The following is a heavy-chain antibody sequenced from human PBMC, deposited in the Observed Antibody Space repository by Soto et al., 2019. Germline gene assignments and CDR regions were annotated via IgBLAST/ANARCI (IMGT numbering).Heavy chain of an antibody. J-gene: IGHJ4*02. V-gene: IGHV1-8*01. D-gene: IGHD3-3*01. Sequence: ASVKVSCKASGYTFTSYDINWVRQATGQGLEWMGWMNPNSGNTGYAQKFQGRVTMTRNTSISTAYMELSSLRSEDTAVYYCARGREYYDFWSGYCTFDYWGQGTLVTVSS. CDR3: ARGREYYDFWSGYCTFDY. CDR1: GYTFTSYD. CDR2: MNPNSGNT.